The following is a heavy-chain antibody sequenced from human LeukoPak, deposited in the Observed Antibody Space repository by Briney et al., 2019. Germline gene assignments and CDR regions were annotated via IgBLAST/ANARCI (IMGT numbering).Heavy chain of an antibody. CDR3: ARLGGPDYYFYYYMDV. D-gene: IGHD1-26*01. CDR2: FNWNGDGT. CDR1: GFTFHDFA. V-gene: IGHV3-20*04. Sequence: GGSLRLSCAASGFTFHDFAMSWVRQAPGKGLEWGSVFNWNGDGTGYADSVEGGFTISRDNAKNSLFLQMNSLRVDDTALYYCARLGGPDYYFYYYMDVWGKGTTVTVSS. J-gene: IGHJ6*03.